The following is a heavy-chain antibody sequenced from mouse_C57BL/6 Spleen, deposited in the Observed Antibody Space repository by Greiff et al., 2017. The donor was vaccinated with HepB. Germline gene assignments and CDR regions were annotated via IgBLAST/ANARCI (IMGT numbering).Heavy chain of an antibody. J-gene: IGHJ1*03. V-gene: IGHV5-17*01. CDR3: ARRDDFWYFDV. Sequence: EVMLVESGGGLVKPGGSLKLSCAASGFTFSDYGMHWVRQAPEKGLEWVAYISSGSSTIYYADTVKGRFTISRDNAKNTLFLQMTSLRSEDTAMYYCARRDDFWYFDVWGTGTTVTVSS. CDR1: GFTFSDYG. CDR2: ISSGSSTI. D-gene: IGHD2-13*01.